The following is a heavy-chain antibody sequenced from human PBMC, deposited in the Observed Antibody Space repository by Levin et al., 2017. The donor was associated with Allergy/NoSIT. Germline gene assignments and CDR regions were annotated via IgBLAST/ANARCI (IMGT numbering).Heavy chain of an antibody. Sequence: SQTLSLTCTVSGGSISSSSYYWGWIRQPPGKGLEWIGSIYYSGSTYYNPSLKSRVTISVDTSKNQFSLKLSSVTAADTAVYYCARDAPVFDYWGQGTLVTVSS. V-gene: IGHV4-39*02. J-gene: IGHJ4*02. CDR3: ARDAPVFDY. CDR2: IYYSGST. CDR1: GGSISSSSYY.